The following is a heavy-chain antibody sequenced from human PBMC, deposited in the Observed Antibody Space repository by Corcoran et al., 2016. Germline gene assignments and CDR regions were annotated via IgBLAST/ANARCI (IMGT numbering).Heavy chain of an antibody. V-gene: IGHV4-34*01. CDR3: ARAQYYYGSGTLDY. CDR2: INHSGST. J-gene: IGHJ4*02. Sequence: QVQLQQWGAGLLKPSETLSLTCAVYGGSFSGYYWSWIRQPPGKGLEWIGEINHSGSTNYNPSLKGRVTISVDTSKNQFSLKLSSVTAADTAVYYCARAQYYYGSGTLDYWGQGTLVTVSS. CDR1: GGSFSGYY. D-gene: IGHD3-10*01.